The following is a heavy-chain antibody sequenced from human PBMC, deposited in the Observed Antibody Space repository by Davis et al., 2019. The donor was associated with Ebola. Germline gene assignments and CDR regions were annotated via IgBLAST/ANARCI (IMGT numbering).Heavy chain of an antibody. CDR1: GYTFTSYY. CDR2: INPSGGST. J-gene: IGHJ6*02. CDR3: AREDPRAFRTYGMDV. D-gene: IGHD1-26*01. V-gene: IGHV1-46*01. Sequence: ASVKVSCKASGYTFTSYYMHWVRQAPGQGLEWMGIINPSGGSTSYAQKFQGRVTMTRDTSTSTVYMELSSLRSEDTAVYYCAREDPRAFRTYGMDVWGQGTTVTVSS.